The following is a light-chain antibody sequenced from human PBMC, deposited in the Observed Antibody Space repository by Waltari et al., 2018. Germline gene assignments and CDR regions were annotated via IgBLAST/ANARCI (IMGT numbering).Light chain of an antibody. CDR2: GTS. CDR3: QHHVRLPAT. J-gene: IGKJ1*01. CDR1: QNIGNY. V-gene: IGKV3-20*01. Sequence: IVLTQSTRTLSSSPGGRATLSCRASQNIGNYLAWYQQKPGQAPRLPIYGTSTRAAGIPARFSGSGSGADFSLTITRLEPEDFAVYYCQHHVRLPATFGQGTKV.